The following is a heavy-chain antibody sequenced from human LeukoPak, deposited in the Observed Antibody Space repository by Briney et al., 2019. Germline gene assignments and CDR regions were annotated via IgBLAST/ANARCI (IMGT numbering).Heavy chain of an antibody. CDR2: IKQDGSEK. D-gene: IGHD3-16*01. CDR1: GFIVKDYW. CDR3: AKDAQPRSLWFDP. J-gene: IGHJ5*02. V-gene: IGHV3-7*03. Sequence: SGGSLRLSCAASGFIVKDYWMIWVRQAPGKGLEWVANIKQDGSEKYYVDSVKGRFTISRDNAKNSLYLQMNTLRAEDTAMYYCAKDAQPRSLWFDPWGQGTLVTVSS.